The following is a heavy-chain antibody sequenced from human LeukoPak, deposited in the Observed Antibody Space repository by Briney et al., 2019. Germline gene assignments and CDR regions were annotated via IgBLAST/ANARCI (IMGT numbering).Heavy chain of an antibody. CDR2: ISSSSTI. CDR1: GGSFSGYY. J-gene: IGHJ6*02. V-gene: IGHV3-11*04. CDR3: ARGERTIIYYYYYGMDV. Sequence: LSLTCAVYGGSFSGYYWSWIRQPPGKGLEWVSYISSSSTIYYADSVKGRFTVSRDNAKNSLYLQMNSLRDEDTAVYYCARGERTIIYYYYYGMDVWGQGTTVTVSS. D-gene: IGHD3-16*01.